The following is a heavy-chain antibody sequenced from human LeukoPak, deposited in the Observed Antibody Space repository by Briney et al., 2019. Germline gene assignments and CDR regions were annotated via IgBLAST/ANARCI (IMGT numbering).Heavy chain of an antibody. CDR3: AKDAYGGATFFYYMDV. D-gene: IGHD2/OR15-2a*01. J-gene: IGHJ6*03. Sequence: LPGRSLRLSCAGSGFTFDDYAMHWVRQTPGKGLEWVSGISWNSGNIAYADFVGGRFTISRDNAKNPLSLQMNSLSDEDTAVYYCAKDAYGGATFFYYMDVWGKGTTVTVSS. V-gene: IGHV3-9*01. CDR1: GFTFDDYA. CDR2: ISWNSGNI.